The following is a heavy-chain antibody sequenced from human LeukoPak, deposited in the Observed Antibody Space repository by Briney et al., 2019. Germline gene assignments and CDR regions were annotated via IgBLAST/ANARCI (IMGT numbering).Heavy chain of an antibody. J-gene: IGHJ4*02. V-gene: IGHV3-9*01. CDR3: APAGGISTWYFDY. CDR1: GFTFDDYA. CDR2: ISWNSGSI. Sequence: GRSLRLSCAASGFTFDDYAMHWVRQAPGKGLEWVSGISWNSGSIGYADSVKGRFTISRDNAKNSLFLQMNSLRAEDTAVYYCAPAGGISTWYFDYWGQGTLVTVSS. D-gene: IGHD1-26*01.